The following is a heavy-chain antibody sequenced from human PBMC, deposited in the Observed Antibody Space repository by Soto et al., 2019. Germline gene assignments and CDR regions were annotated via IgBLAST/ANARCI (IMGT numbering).Heavy chain of an antibody. CDR1: GFTFRSYG. CDR2: ISYDGSNK. Sequence: RLSCGASGFTFRSYGMHWVLQAQGKGLEWVAVISYDGSNKYYADPVKGRFTISRDNSKNTLYLQMNSLRAEDTAVYYCAKDRGYYDSSGYYYWGQGTLVTVSS. J-gene: IGHJ4*02. CDR3: AKDRGYYDSSGYYY. V-gene: IGHV3-30*18. D-gene: IGHD3-22*01.